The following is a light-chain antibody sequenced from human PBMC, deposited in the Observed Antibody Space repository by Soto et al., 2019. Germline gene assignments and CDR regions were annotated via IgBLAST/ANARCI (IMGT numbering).Light chain of an antibody. CDR2: KAS. CDR1: QSISSW. Sequence: DIQMTQSPSTLSASVGDRVTITCRASQSISSWLAWYQQKPGKAPKLLIYKASSLESGVPSRLSCSGSGTEFTLTISNLQPDDFASYYCQHYGRTFGQGTKVEIK. V-gene: IGKV1-5*03. J-gene: IGKJ1*01. CDR3: QHYGRT.